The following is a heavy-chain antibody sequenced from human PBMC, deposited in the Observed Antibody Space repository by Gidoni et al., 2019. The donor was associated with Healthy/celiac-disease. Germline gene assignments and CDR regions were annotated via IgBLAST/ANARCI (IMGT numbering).Heavy chain of an antibody. CDR1: GFTFSSYA. CDR2: ISYDGSNK. CDR3: ARARVLAIDY. V-gene: IGHV3-30-3*01. Sequence: QVQLVESGGGVVQPGRSLSLSCAASGFTFSSYAMHWASQAPGKGLGWVAVISYDGSNKYYADSVKGRFTISRDNSKNTLYLQMNSLRAEDTAVYYCARARVLAIDYWGQGTLVTVSS. J-gene: IGHJ4*02.